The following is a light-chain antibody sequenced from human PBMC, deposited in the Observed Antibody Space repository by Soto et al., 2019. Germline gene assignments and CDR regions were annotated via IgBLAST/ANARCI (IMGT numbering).Light chain of an antibody. CDR3: QQYDYWPVT. V-gene: IGKV3-15*01. CDR2: GAS. CDR1: QSVSSN. J-gene: IGKJ1*01. Sequence: EIVMTQSPATLSVSPGDRATLSCRASQSVSSNLAWYQQKPGQPPRLLIYGASTRATGIPARFSGSGSVTEFTLTICSLQSEDFAIYYCQQYDYWPVTFGQGTKV.